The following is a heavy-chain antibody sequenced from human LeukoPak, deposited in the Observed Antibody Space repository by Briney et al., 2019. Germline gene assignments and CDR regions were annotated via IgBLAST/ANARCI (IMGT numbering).Heavy chain of an antibody. J-gene: IGHJ4*02. CDR3: ATPAGIAARTLN. V-gene: IGHV1-8*01. Sequence: ASVKVSCKASGYTFTIYDINWVRQATGQGLEWMGWMNPNSGNTGYAQKFQGRVTMTRNTSISTAYMELSSLRSEDTAVYYCATPAGIAARTLNWGQGTLVTVSS. CDR1: GYTFTIYD. CDR2: MNPNSGNT. D-gene: IGHD6-6*01.